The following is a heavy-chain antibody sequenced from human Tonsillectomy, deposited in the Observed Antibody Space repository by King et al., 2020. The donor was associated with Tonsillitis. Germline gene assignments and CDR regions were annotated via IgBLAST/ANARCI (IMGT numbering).Heavy chain of an antibody. CDR3: AKARSRGAGFDY. D-gene: IGHD6-19*01. J-gene: IGHJ4*02. V-gene: IGHV3-23*04. Sequence: VQLVESGGGLVQPGGSLRLSCAASGFTFSSYSMNWVRQAPGKGLEWVSGISGRGDSTYYADSVVGRFTISRDNSKNTLYLQMNSLRAEETAVYYCAKARSRGAGFDYWGQGTLVTVSS. CDR2: ISGRGDST. CDR1: GFTFSSYS.